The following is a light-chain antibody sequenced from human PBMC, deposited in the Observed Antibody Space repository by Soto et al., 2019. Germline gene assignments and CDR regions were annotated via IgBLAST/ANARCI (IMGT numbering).Light chain of an antibody. J-gene: IGKJ1*01. CDR1: QSVISNY. V-gene: IGKV3-20*01. CDR2: AAS. CDR3: QQYGSSLTWT. Sequence: EVVLTQSPGTVSLSPGERVTLSCRSSQSVISNYLAWYQQRPGQAPRLLIYAASSRATGIPDRFSGSGSGTDFALSISSLEPEEFAVYYCQQYGSSLTWTFGQGPKVEMK.